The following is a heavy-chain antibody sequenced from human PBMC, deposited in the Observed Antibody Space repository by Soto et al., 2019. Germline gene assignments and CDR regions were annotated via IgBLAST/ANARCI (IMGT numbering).Heavy chain of an antibody. CDR3: ARAQYCSGGTCHFDY. J-gene: IGHJ4*01. CDR1: GYHFISYG. CDR2: ISAYNGNT. V-gene: IGHV1-18*01. Sequence: ASVKVSCKASGYHFISYGFTWVRQAPGQGLEWMGWISAYNGNTKYGQKFQGRVSMTTDTSTSAAYMELRSLRSDDTAVYYCARAQYCSGGTCHFDYWGQGTLVTVSS. D-gene: IGHD2-15*01.